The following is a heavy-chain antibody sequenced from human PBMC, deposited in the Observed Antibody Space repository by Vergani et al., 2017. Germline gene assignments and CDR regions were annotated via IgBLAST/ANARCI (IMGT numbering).Heavy chain of an antibody. V-gene: IGHV1-69*04. D-gene: IGHD2-8*01. CDR2: IIPILGIA. CDR3: ARDGPGYCTNGVCFGPDY. CDR1: GYTFTSYG. Sequence: QVQLVQSGAEVKKPGASVKVSCKASGYTFTSYGISWVRQAPGQGLEWMGRIIPILGIANYAQKFQGRVTITADKSTSTAYMELSSLRSEDTAVYYCARDGPGYCTNGVCFGPDYWGQGTLVTVSS. J-gene: IGHJ4*02.